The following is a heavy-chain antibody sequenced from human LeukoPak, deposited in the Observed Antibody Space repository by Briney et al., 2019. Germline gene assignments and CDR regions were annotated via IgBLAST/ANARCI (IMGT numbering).Heavy chain of an antibody. CDR2: IYHSGST. V-gene: IGHV4-30-2*02. D-gene: IGHD2-21*02. Sequence: PSQTLSLTCTVSGGSISSGGYYWSWIRQPPGKGLEWIGYIYHSGSTYYNPSLKSRVTISVDRSKNQFSLKLSSVTAADTAVYYCASGYCGGDCYASYWYFDLWGRGTLVTVSS. CDR1: GGSISSGGYY. J-gene: IGHJ2*01. CDR3: ASGYCGGDCYASYWYFDL.